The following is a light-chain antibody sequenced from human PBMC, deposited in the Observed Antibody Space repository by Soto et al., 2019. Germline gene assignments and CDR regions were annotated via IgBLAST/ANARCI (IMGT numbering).Light chain of an antibody. Sequence: DIQMAQSPSSLSASVGDRVTITCRASQGISNSLAWYHQKPGKVPKLLIYAASTLQSGVPSRFSGSGSGTDFTLTISSLQPEDVATYYCQKYDSAPYTFGQGTKLEIK. CDR2: AAS. CDR1: QGISNS. CDR3: QKYDSAPYT. J-gene: IGKJ2*01. V-gene: IGKV1-27*01.